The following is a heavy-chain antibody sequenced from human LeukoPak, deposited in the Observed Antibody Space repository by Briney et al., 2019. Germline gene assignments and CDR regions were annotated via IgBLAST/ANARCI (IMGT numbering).Heavy chain of an antibody. CDR2: ISTYNGHT. CDR3: VRDGEGVAISVNYWFAP. Sequence: ASVKVSCKASGYTFTSYGISWVRQAPGQGLEWMGWISTYNGHTNYARKVQGRVTMTTDTSTSTAYMELRSLTSEDTAVYYCVRDGEGVAISVNYWFAPWGQGTLVTVSS. CDR1: GYTFTSYG. D-gene: IGHD3-10*01. J-gene: IGHJ5*02. V-gene: IGHV1-18*01.